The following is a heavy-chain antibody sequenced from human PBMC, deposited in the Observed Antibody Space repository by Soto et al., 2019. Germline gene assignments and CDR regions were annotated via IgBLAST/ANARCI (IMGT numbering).Heavy chain of an antibody. J-gene: IGHJ6*02. V-gene: IGHV3-13*01. CDR1: GYNFNRYD. CDR2: IGTSGAT. D-gene: IGHD6-19*01. Sequence: EVQLAESGGGLVQPGGSLRLSCTASGYNFNRYDMHWVRQVTGKGLEWVSSIGTSGATYCPDSVKGRFTISREDAKNSLFLQMNSLRAGDTAVYYCAREGWDVWGQGTTVTVSS. CDR3: AREGWDV.